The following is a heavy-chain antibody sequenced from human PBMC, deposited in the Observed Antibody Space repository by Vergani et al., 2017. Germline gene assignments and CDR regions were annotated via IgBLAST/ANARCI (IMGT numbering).Heavy chain of an antibody. Sequence: QLQLQESGPGLVKPSETLALTCTVSGGSISSSSYYWGWIRQPPGKGLEWIGRIYYSGSTYYNPSLKRRVTISVDTSKNQFSLKLSSVTAADTSVYYCARHSGSIRSSFDFWGQGTVVTVSS. CDR3: ARHSGSIRSSFDF. CDR1: GGSISSSSYY. V-gene: IGHV4-39*01. D-gene: IGHD1-26*01. CDR2: IYYSGST. J-gene: IGHJ3*01.